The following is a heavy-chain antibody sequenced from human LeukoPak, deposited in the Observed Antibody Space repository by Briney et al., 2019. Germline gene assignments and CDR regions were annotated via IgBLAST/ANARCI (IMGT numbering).Heavy chain of an antibody. V-gene: IGHV4-59*01. D-gene: IGHD3-10*01. Sequence: SETLSLTCTVSGGSLSTYYWSWIRQPPGKGLEWIGYIFYSGNTNFNPSLKSRVAMSVDTSKNQFSLKMTSVTAADTAVYYCARVGSGNFDYWGQGTLVTVSS. CDR1: GGSLSTYY. CDR3: ARVGSGNFDY. CDR2: IFYSGNT. J-gene: IGHJ4*02.